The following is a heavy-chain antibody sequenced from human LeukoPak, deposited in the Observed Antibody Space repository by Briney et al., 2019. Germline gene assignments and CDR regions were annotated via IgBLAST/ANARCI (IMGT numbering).Heavy chain of an antibody. CDR1: GYTFTAYY. Sequence: GAPVKVSCKASGYTFTAYYMHWVRPAPGQRLEWMGIINPSGGSTSYAQKFQGRVAMTRDTSTSTVYMELSSLRSEDTAVYYCARDGVVVVVPAAMKSPYYYYYMDVWGKGTTVTVSS. D-gene: IGHD2-2*01. J-gene: IGHJ6*03. CDR3: ARDGVVVVVPAAMKSPYYYYYMDV. CDR2: INPSGGST. V-gene: IGHV1-46*01.